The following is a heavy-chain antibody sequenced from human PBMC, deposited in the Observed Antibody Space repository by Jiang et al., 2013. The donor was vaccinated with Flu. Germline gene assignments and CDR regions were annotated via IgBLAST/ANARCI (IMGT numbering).Heavy chain of an antibody. Sequence: LLKPSETLFLTCTVSGGSISRFYWSWVRQPAGMGLEWIGRMYGSGSANYNPSLKSRVSMSGDTSKNQFSLKMTSVTAADTAVYYCARDSSDDYSRPFDSWGQGTLVTVSS. J-gene: IGHJ4*02. CDR2: MYGSGSA. CDR3: ARDSSDDYSRPFDS. V-gene: IGHV4-4*07. CDR1: GGSISRFY. D-gene: IGHD3-22*01.